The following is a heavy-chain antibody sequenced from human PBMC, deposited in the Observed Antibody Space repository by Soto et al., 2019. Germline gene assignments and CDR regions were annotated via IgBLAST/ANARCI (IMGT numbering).Heavy chain of an antibody. CDR2: INAHNGKT. D-gene: IGHD3-16*01. CDR1: GYTFTSYG. Sequence: QVQLVQSGAEVKKPGASVKVSCKASGYTFTSYGISWVRQAPGQGLEWMGWINAHNGKTKYAQKVQGRVTMTTDTSTSTAYMELRSLRSDDTAVYYCARDPALGGPFDYWVQGTLVTVSS. V-gene: IGHV1-18*01. CDR3: ARDPALGGPFDY. J-gene: IGHJ4*02.